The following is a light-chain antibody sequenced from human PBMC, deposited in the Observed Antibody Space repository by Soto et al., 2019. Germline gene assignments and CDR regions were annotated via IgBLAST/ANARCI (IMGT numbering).Light chain of an antibody. CDR3: SSSAGSNSL. Sequence: QSVLTQLPSASGAPGQSGPISCTGTSSDVGGHNWVSWYQQHPGKAPKLMIYEVSKRPSGDPDRCSGSKSGNTASLTVSCLQAEDEADYFCSSSAGSNSLFVTGTKVTVL. J-gene: IGLJ1*01. V-gene: IGLV2-8*01. CDR1: SSDVGGHNW. CDR2: EVS.